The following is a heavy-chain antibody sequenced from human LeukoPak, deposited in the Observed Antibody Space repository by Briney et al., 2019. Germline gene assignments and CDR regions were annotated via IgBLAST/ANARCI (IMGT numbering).Heavy chain of an antibody. CDR2: TYYRSKWYN. V-gene: IGHV6-1*01. Sequence: SQTLSLTCAISGDSVSSNSAAWNWIRQSPSRGLEWLGRTYYRSKWYNDYAVSVKSRITINPDTSKNQFSLQLNSVTPEDTAVYYSARGGSSSWYGRGHYYYGMDVWGKGTTVTVSS. J-gene: IGHJ6*04. CDR3: ARGGSSSWYGRGHYYYGMDV. CDR1: GDSVSSNSAA. D-gene: IGHD6-13*01.